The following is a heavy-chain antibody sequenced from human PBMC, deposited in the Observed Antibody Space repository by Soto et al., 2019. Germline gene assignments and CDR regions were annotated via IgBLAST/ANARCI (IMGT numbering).Heavy chain of an antibody. CDR2: ISRGATTT. CDR1: GLTFSSFE. CDR3: AHRPRDCSSTSCYNWLDP. D-gene: IGHD2-2*01. Sequence: RGGSLRLSCAVSGLTFSSFEMDWVRQAAGKGPEWISYISRGATTTYYADSVRGRFTISRDDAENSVFLQMDPVDTATYYCAHRPRDCSSTSCYNWLDPWGQGTLVTVSS. V-gene: IGHV3-48*03. J-gene: IGHJ5*02.